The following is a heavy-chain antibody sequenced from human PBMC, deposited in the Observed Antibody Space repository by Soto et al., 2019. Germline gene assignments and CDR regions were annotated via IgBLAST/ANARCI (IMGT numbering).Heavy chain of an antibody. CDR2: ISSSGSTI. CDR1: GFTFSDYY. Sequence: QVQLVESGGGLVKPGGSLRLSCAASGFTFSDYYMSWIRQAPGKGLEWVSYISSSGSTIYYADSVKVRFTISRDNAKNSPDLQINSLRAEYTAVYYCARTMVRGVMTRQQYYYMDVWGKGTTVTVSS. V-gene: IGHV3-11*01. J-gene: IGHJ6*03. D-gene: IGHD3-10*01. CDR3: ARTMVRGVMTRQQYYYMDV.